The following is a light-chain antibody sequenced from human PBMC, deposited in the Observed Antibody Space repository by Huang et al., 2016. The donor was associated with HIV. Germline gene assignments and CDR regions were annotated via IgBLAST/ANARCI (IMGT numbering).Light chain of an antibody. CDR1: QSVSSN. V-gene: IGKV3-15*01. CDR2: GES. J-gene: IGKJ4*01. CDR3: QQYNNWPPLT. Sequence: EIVMTQSPATLSVSPGETATLSCRASQSVSSNLAWYQQQPGQAPRLRIYGESTRATGIPARFSGSGSGTEFTLTISSLQSEDFAVYYCQQYNNWPPLTFGGGTKVEIK.